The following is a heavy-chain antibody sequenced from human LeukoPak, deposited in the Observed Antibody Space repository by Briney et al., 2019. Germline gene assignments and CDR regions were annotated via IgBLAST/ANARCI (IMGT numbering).Heavy chain of an antibody. V-gene: IGHV3-21*04. Sequence: GGSLRLSCAASGFTFSSYTMNWVRQAPGKGLEWVSSISTSSSYIYYADSVKGRFTISRDNAKNSLYLQMNSLRAEDTAVYYCARDYGLTYYYDSSRGAFDIWGQGTMVTVSS. CDR1: GFTFSSYT. CDR2: ISTSSSYI. J-gene: IGHJ3*02. CDR3: ARDYGLTYYYDSSRGAFDI. D-gene: IGHD3-22*01.